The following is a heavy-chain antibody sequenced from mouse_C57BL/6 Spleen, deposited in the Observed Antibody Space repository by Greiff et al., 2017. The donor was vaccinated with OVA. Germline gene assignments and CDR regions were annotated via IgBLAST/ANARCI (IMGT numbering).Heavy chain of an antibody. CDR2: IDPNSGGT. CDR1: GYTFTSYW. Sequence: QVQLQQPGAELVKPGASVKLSCKASGYTFTSYWMHWVKQRPGRDLEWIGRIDPNSGGTKYNEKFKSKATLTVDKPSSTAYMQLSSLTSEDSAVYYCARSDNWDWYFDVWGTGTTVTVSS. CDR3: ARSDNWDWYFDV. J-gene: IGHJ1*03. V-gene: IGHV1-72*01. D-gene: IGHD4-1*02.